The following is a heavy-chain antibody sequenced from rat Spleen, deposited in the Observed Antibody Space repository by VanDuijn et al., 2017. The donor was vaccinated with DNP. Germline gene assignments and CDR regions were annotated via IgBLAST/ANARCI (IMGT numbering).Heavy chain of an antibody. CDR2: ITTGGEST. V-gene: IGHV5-31*01. J-gene: IGHJ2*01. Sequence: EVQLVESGGDPVQPGGSLTLSCVVSGFTFNKDWMTWVRQVPGKGLEWVASITTGGESTYYPDSVKGRFIVSRDNAENTLYLQMDSLRSEDTATYYCARLGPHYFDYWGQGVMVTVSS. CDR1: GFTFNKDW. CDR3: ARLGPHYFDY. D-gene: IGHD4-1*01.